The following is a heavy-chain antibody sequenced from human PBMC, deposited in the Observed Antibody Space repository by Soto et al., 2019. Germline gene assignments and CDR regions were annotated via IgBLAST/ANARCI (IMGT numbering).Heavy chain of an antibody. CDR3: ARDLGGSSGWHGIDY. Sequence: QVQLVESGGDVVQSGWSLTLSCAAPGFTLSNYAIHWVRQAPGKGLEWVALVSYGGAAEYYAESVKGRSLIYSDDSKNTLFLQLNNLRREDTALYYCARDLGGSSGWHGIDYWGQGTLVTVSS. V-gene: IGHV3-30-3*01. D-gene: IGHD6-19*01. CDR1: GFTLSNYA. CDR2: VSYGGAAE. J-gene: IGHJ4*02.